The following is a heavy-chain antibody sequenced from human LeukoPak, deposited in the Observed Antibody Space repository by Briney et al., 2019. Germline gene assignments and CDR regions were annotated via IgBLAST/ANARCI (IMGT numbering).Heavy chain of an antibody. CDR2: TYYRSKWYN. V-gene: IGHV6-1*01. CDR1: GDSVSSNSAA. Sequence: SQTLSLTCAISGDSVSSNSAAWNWIRQSPSRGLEWLGRTYYRSKWYNDYAVSVKSRITINPDTSKNQFSLQLNSVTPEDTAVYYCARASPRTARVTTGFLGWYFDLWGRGTLVTVSS. CDR3: ARASPRTARVTTGFLGWYFDL. J-gene: IGHJ2*01. D-gene: IGHD4-17*01.